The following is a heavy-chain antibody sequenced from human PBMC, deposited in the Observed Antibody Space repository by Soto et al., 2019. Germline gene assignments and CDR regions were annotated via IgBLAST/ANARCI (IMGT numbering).Heavy chain of an antibody. J-gene: IGHJ3*02. D-gene: IGHD6-19*01. Sequence: GVSVKVSCKASGYGFTIYGISWVRQAPGQGLEWMGWISAYNGNTNYAQKLQGRVTMTTDTSTSTAYMELRSLRSDDTAVYYCARDYSSGWYYAFDIWGQGAMVTVSS. CDR2: ISAYNGNT. CDR3: ARDYSSGWYYAFDI. V-gene: IGHV1-18*01. CDR1: GYGFTIYG.